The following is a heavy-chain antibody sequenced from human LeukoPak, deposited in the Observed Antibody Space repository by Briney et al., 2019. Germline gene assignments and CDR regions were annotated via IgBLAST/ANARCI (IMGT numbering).Heavy chain of an antibody. Sequence: PGGSLRLSCAASGFTFSSYSMNWVRQAPGKGLEWVSSISSSSSYIYYADSVKGRFTISRDNAKNSLYLQMNSLRAEDTAVYYCARDLDYDILIGYYDYWGQGTLVTVSS. CDR2: ISSSSSYI. CDR1: GFTFSSYS. CDR3: ARDLDYDILIGYYDY. V-gene: IGHV3-21*01. D-gene: IGHD3-9*01. J-gene: IGHJ4*02.